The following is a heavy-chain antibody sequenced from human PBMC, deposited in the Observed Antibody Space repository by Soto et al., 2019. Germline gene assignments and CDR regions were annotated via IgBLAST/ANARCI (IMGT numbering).Heavy chain of an antibody. D-gene: IGHD3-10*01. CDR2: IIPITETP. J-gene: IGHJ5*02. Sequence: QVQLVQSGAEVKKPGSSVSVSCKVSGGTFSSHAINWLRQAPGQGLEWMGVIIPITETPNNAEKFQGRVTITADKSTTTVYMELSSLTFDDTAVYFCARGNKGPGHYGPGSQGWYGPWGQGTLVTVSS. CDR3: ARGNKGPGHYGPGSQGWYGP. V-gene: IGHV1-69*06. CDR1: GGTFSSHA.